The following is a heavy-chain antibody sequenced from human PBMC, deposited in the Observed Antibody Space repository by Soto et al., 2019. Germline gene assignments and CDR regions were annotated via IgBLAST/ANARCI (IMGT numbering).Heavy chain of an antibody. Sequence: PGGSLRLSCVASGFDFRSHAIHWVRQAPGKGLEWVAVVWFDGNNKFYAGSVKGRFTISRDNSRNTLFLQMTSLRAEDTAVYYYAPRGSYSTATFDYWGQGTLVTVSS. J-gene: IGHJ4*02. CDR3: APRGSYSTATFDY. D-gene: IGHD1-26*01. CDR2: VWFDGNNK. CDR1: GFDFRSHA. V-gene: IGHV3-33*01.